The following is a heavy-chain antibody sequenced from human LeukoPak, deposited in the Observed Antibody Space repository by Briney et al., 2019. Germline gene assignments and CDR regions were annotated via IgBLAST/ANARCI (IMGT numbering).Heavy chain of an antibody. D-gene: IGHD3-9*01. CDR1: GGSFRGYY. Sequence: SETLSLTCAVYGGSFRGYYWSWIRQPPGKGLEWIGEINHSGSTNYNPSLKSRVTISVDTSKNQFSLKLSSVTAADTAVYYCARGRSVLRYFVWLPRAYYFDYWGQGTLVTVSS. V-gene: IGHV4-34*01. CDR3: ARGRSVLRYFVWLPRAYYFDY. J-gene: IGHJ4*02. CDR2: INHSGST.